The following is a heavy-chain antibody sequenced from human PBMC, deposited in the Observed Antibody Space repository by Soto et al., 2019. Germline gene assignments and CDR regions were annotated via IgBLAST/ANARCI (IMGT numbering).Heavy chain of an antibody. CDR1: GYSFTSYW. V-gene: IGHV5-51*01. J-gene: IGHJ5*02. CDR2: IYPGDSDT. CDR3: ARSDDRSGYYPHWFGP. D-gene: IGHD3-22*01. Sequence: GQSLKISCKGSGYSFTSYWIGWVRQMPGKGLEWMGIIYPGDSDTRYSPSFQGQVTISADKSISTAYLQWSSLKASDTAMYYCARSDDRSGYYPHWFGPWGQGALVTVSS.